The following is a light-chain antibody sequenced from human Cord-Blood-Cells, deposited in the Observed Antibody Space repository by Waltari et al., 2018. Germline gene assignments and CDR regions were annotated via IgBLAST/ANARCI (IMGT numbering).Light chain of an antibody. V-gene: IGLV2-14*01. CDR3: SSYTSSSTLYVV. J-gene: IGLJ2*01. CDR2: HVS. CDR1: SSAVGGSNY. Sequence: QSALTQPASVSGSPGQSITISCTGTSSAVGGSNYVSWYQQHPGKAPKLMIYHVSNRPSGVSNRFSGSKSGNTASLTISGLQAEDEADYYCSSYTSSSTLYVVFGGGTKLTVL.